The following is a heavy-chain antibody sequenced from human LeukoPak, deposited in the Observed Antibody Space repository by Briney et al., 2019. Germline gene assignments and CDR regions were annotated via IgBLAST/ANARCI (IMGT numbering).Heavy chain of an antibody. Sequence: GGSLRLSCAASEFTFSDYYMSWIRQAPGKGLEWVSYISSSGSTIYYADSVKGRFTISRDNAKNSLYLQMNSLRAEDTAVYYCARDLHKNMYYYGSGSYFLDYWGQGTLVTVSS. CDR1: EFTFSDYY. J-gene: IGHJ4*02. D-gene: IGHD3-10*01. V-gene: IGHV3-11*01. CDR3: ARDLHKNMYYYGSGSYFLDY. CDR2: ISSSGSTI.